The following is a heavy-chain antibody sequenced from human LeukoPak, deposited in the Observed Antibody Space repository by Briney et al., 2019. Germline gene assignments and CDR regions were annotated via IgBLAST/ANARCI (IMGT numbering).Heavy chain of an antibody. CDR3: ARDLIIAAAGRGGDWFDP. V-gene: IGHV4-34*01. CDR1: SGSFGGYY. CDR2: INHSGTT. J-gene: IGHJ5*02. D-gene: IGHD6-13*01. Sequence: SETLSLTCAVYSGSFGGYYWSWIRQPPGKGLEWIGEINHSGTTNYNPSLKSRVATSVDRSKNQFSLKLSSVTAADTAVYYCARDLIIAAAGRGGDWFDPWGQGTLVTVSS.